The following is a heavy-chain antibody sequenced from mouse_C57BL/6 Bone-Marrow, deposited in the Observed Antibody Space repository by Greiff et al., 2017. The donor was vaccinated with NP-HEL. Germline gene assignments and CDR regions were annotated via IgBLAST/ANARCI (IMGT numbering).Heavy chain of an antibody. CDR3: AREGTTGPYAMDY. J-gene: IGHJ4*01. V-gene: IGHV1-4*01. CDR1: GYTFTSYT. Sequence: VQLQQSGAELARPGASVKMSCKASGYTFTSYTMHWVTQRPGQGLEWIGYINPSSGYTKYNQKFKDTATLTADKSSSTAYMQLSSLTSEDSAVYYCAREGTTGPYAMDYWGQGTSVTVSS. D-gene: IGHD1-1*01. CDR2: INPSSGYT.